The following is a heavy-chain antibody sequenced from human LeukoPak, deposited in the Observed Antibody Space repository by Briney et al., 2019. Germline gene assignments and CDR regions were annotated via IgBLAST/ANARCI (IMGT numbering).Heavy chain of an antibody. D-gene: IGHD4-23*01. CDR2: IKSKTDGGTT. V-gene: IGHV3-15*07. J-gene: IGHJ4*02. Sequence: GGSLRLSCAAPGFTFSNAWMNWVRQAPGKGLEWVGRIKSKTDGGTTDYAAPVKGRFTISRDDSKNTLYLQMNSLKTEDTAVYYCTASDYGGNSDFDYWGQGTLVTVSS. CDR1: GFTFSNAW. CDR3: TASDYGGNSDFDY.